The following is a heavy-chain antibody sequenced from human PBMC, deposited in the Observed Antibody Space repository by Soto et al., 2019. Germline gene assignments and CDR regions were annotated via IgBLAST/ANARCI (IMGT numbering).Heavy chain of an antibody. J-gene: IGHJ6*02. D-gene: IGHD3-3*01. CDR3: ARDGRHDFWSGWKQEGGMDV. V-gene: IGHV1-2*02. CDR1: GYTFTGYY. Sequence: QVQLVQSGAEVKKPGASVKVSCKASGYTFTGYYMHWVRQAPGQGLEWMGWINPKSGGTNYAQKFQGRVTMTRDTSISTAYMELSRLRSDDTAVYYCARDGRHDFWSGWKQEGGMDVWGQGTTVTVSS. CDR2: INPKSGGT.